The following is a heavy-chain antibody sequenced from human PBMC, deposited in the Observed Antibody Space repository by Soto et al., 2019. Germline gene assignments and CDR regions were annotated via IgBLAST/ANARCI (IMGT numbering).Heavy chain of an antibody. CDR3: ARDFVASYYRWFDP. D-gene: IGHD1-26*01. J-gene: IGHJ5*02. CDR1: GFTFSTYS. V-gene: IGHV3-21*01. CDR2: ISSSSSYI. Sequence: GGSLRLSCAASGFTFSTYSMNWVRQAPGKGLEWVSSISSSSSYIYYADSVKGRFTISRDNTKNSLYLQMNSLRAEDTAVYYCARDFVASYYRWFDPWGQGTLVTVSS.